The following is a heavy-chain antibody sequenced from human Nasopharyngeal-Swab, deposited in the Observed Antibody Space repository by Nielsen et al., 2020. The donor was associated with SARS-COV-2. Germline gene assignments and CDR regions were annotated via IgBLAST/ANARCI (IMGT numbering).Heavy chain of an antibody. D-gene: IGHD6-13*01. Sequence: GESLKISCAASGYSFSSYGMHWVRQAPGKGLEWVAVMSHDGGYKHYAVSVEGRFTISRDNSKNTLNLQMNSLRAEDTAVYYCANRRGSSWHPYCFDYWGQGTLVTVSS. CDR1: GYSFSSYG. V-gene: IGHV3-30*18. CDR2: MSHDGGYK. J-gene: IGHJ4*02. CDR3: ANRRGSSWHPYCFDY.